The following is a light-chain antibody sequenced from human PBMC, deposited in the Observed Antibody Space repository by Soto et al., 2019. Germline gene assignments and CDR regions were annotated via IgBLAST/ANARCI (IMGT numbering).Light chain of an antibody. CDR1: PSVANF. V-gene: IGKV3-11*01. CDR2: GAF. Sequence: EIVLTQSPATLSLSPGERATLSCRASPSVANFVSWYQQKPGQAHRLLIYGAFNRSTGLPARFSGSGSGTDYTLTISSLEPEDSAVYYCQQRNIWPPVTFRHGTRLEIK. CDR3: QQRNIWPPVT. J-gene: IGKJ5*01.